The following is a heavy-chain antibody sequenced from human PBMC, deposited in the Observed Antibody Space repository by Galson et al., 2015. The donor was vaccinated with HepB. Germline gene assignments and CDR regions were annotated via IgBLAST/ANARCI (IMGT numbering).Heavy chain of an antibody. CDR1: GFTLKSYS. Sequence: SLRLSCAASGFTLKSYSMRWVRQAPGKGLESISTISGEAYSIYYADSVEGRFTISRDNSKNTLGLQMSSLRAEDTAVYYCVKDQAFCTSTNCYYYHGMEVWGGGTPVTGS. V-gene: IGHV3-64D*06. CDR3: VKDQAFCTSTNCYYYHGMEV. CDR2: ISGEAYSI. D-gene: IGHD2-2*01. J-gene: IGHJ6*02.